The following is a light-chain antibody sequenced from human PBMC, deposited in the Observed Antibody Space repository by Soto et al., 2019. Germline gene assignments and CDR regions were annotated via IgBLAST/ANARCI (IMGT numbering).Light chain of an antibody. V-gene: IGLV2-23*01. J-gene: IGLJ2*01. Sequence: QSALTQPASVSGSPGQSITLSCTRTSSGVENYNLVSWYQHRPGKAPKLMIYEGNQRPSGVSDRFSGSKSGNTASLTISGLRAEDEADYYCSTDAGAVVFGGGAKLTVL. CDR3: STDAGAVV. CDR1: SSGVENYNL. CDR2: EGN.